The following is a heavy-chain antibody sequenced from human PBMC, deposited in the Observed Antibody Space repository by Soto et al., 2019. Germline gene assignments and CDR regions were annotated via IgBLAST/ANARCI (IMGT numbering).Heavy chain of an antibody. CDR1: GYTFMNHY. CDR3: ARDGGNMWGYFDH. V-gene: IGHV1-46*01. Sequence: VASVKVSFKTSGYTFMNHYMHWMRQAPGQGLEWMGIINPTGDRINYAEKFEGRVTMTTDTSTSTVSMELTSLRLEDTAVYYCARDGGNMWGYFDHCGQGSLVTVSS. J-gene: IGHJ4*02. CDR2: INPTGDRI. D-gene: IGHD7-27*01.